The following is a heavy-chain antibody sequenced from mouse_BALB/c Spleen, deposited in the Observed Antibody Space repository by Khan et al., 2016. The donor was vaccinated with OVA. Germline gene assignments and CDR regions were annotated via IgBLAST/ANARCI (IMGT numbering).Heavy chain of an antibody. CDR2: ISTGGHYT. V-gene: IGHV5-9-3*01. Sequence: EVELVESGGGLVKPGGSLKLSCSASEFTFSSFAMSWVRQTPEKRLEWVATISTGGHYTFYPDSVKGRFTISRDNARNTLYLQMSSLRSEDTVMYYCARSLVDYYAMDYWGQGTSVTVSS. J-gene: IGHJ4*01. CDR3: ARSLVDYYAMDY. CDR1: EFTFSSFA. D-gene: IGHD2-2*01.